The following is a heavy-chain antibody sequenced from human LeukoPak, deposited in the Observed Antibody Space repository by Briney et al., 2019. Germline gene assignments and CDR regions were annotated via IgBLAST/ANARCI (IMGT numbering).Heavy chain of an antibody. Sequence: ASVKVSCKVSGYTLTELSMHWVRQAPGKGLEWMGHFDPEDGETIYAQKFQGRVTMTEDTSTDTAYMELSSLRSEDTAVYYCAKEGTPKGQPLLSNPFDYWGQGTLVTVSS. CDR3: AKEGTPKGQPLLSNPFDY. J-gene: IGHJ4*02. CDR1: GYTLTELS. CDR2: FDPEDGET. D-gene: IGHD2-21*02. V-gene: IGHV1-24*01.